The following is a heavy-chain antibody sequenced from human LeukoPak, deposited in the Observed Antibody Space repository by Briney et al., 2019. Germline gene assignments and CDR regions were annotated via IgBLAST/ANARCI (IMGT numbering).Heavy chain of an antibody. CDR3: ARKKPPDY. J-gene: IGHJ4*02. D-gene: IGHD1-14*01. Sequence: GGSLRLSCAASGFTFSSYSMNWVRQAPGKGLEWVSYISSSSSTIYYADSVKGRFTISRDNAKNSLYLQMNSLRAEDTAVYYCARKKPPDYWGQGTLVTVSS. CDR1: GFTFSSYS. CDR2: ISSSSSTI. V-gene: IGHV3-48*01.